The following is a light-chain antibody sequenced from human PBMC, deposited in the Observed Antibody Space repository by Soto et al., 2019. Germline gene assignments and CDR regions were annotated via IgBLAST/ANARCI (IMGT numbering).Light chain of an antibody. J-gene: IGKJ3*01. CDR1: QTLSSN. CDR3: QXXNNWPFT. Sequence: EIVMTQSPAILSVSPGERATLSCRASQTLSSNLAWYQQKPGQAPRLLIYAASTRATGIPARFSGSGSGTEFTLTISSLQSGDFALYYXQXXNNWPFTFXPGTKVDIK. V-gene: IGKV3-15*01. CDR2: AAS.